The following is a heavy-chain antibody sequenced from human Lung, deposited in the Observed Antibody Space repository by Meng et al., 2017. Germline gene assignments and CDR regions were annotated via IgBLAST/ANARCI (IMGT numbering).Heavy chain of an antibody. Sequence: QVQRGQSGAEVKKPWASVKVSCKPSGYNFPDYWLHWVRRAPGQGLEWMGRIDPKSGDTHYAQRFQGRVTMTGDTSISTAYMELSGLRSDDTAMYYCARDEDISAAGKLFGDYWGQGTLVTVSS. J-gene: IGHJ4*02. V-gene: IGHV1-2*06. CDR2: IDPKSGDT. D-gene: IGHD6-13*01. CDR1: GYNFPDYW. CDR3: ARDEDISAAGKLFGDY.